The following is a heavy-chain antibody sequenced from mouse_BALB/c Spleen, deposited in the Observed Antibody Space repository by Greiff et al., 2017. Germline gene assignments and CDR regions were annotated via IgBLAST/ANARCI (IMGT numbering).Heavy chain of an antibody. CDR2: IRNKANGCTT. V-gene: IGHV7-3*02. CDR3: ARGGTKGYFDY. CDR1: GFTFTDYY. Sequence: EVQVVESGGGLVQPGGSLRLSCATSGFTFTDYYMSWVRQPPGKALEWLGFIRNKANGCTTEYSASVKGRFTISRDNSQSILYLQMNTLRAEDSATYYCARGGTKGYFDYWGQGTTLTVSS. D-gene: IGHD3-3*01. J-gene: IGHJ2*01.